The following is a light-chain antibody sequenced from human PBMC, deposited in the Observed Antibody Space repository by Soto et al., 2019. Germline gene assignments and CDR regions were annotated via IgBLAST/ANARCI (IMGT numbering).Light chain of an antibody. V-gene: IGKV3-15*01. CDR1: QDVSRN. CDR2: GAS. J-gene: IGKJ1*01. CDR3: QQYMKWGT. Sequence: EKVMTQSPITLAGFLGESATLXCRASQDVSRNLAWYQQNPGQAPXLLIYGASTRATGIPARFSARGCGKECTLTISSLQSEDFAVYYCQQYMKWGTFGQGTKWIS.